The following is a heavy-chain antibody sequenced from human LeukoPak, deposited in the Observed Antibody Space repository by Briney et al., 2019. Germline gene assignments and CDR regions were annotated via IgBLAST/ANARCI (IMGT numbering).Heavy chain of an antibody. CDR1: GFTFSSYG. Sequence: PGGSLRLSCAASGFTFSSYGMHWVRQAPGKGLEWVAVIWYDGSNKYYADSVKGRFTISRDNSKNTLYLQMNSLRAEDTAVYYCAKLNYGDEDYFDYWGQGTLVTVSS. J-gene: IGHJ4*02. D-gene: IGHD4-17*01. V-gene: IGHV3-30*02. CDR3: AKLNYGDEDYFDY. CDR2: IWYDGSNK.